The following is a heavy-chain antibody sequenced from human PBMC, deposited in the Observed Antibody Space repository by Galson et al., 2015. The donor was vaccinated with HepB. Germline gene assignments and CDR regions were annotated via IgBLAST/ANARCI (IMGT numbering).Heavy chain of an antibody. CDR1: GFTFSSYW. D-gene: IGHD1-26*01. CDR2: IKQDGSEK. V-gene: IGHV3-7*01. J-gene: IGHJ4*02. CDR3: ARVRGSYSLDY. Sequence: RLSCAASGFTFSSYWMIWVRQAPGKGLEWVANIKGLEWLANIKQDGSEKYYVDSVKGRFTISRDNAKNSLYLQMNSLRAEDTAVYYCARVRGSYSLDYWGQGTLVTVSS.